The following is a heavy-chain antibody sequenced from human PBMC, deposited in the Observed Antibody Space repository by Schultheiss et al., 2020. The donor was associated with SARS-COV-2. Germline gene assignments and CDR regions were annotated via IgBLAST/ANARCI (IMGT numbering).Heavy chain of an antibody. V-gene: IGHV3-30*04. CDR1: GFTFSSYA. J-gene: IGHJ4*02. CDR2: ISYDGSNK. D-gene: IGHD3-10*01. Sequence: GGSLRLSCAASGFTFSSYAMHWVRQAPGKGLEWVAVISYDGSNKYYADSVKGRFTISRDNSKNTLYLQMNILRAEDTAVYYCARDRRPMVRGGRTFDYWGQGTLVTVSS. CDR3: ARDRRPMVRGGRTFDY.